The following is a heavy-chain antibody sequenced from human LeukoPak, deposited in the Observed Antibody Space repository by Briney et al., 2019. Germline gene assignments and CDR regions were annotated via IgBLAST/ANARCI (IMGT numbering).Heavy chain of an antibody. V-gene: IGHV1-18*01. CDR1: GYTFTSYG. CDR2: ISAYNGNT. CDR3: ARRYGSGSQYNWFDP. J-gene: IGHJ5*02. Sequence: ASVKVSCKASGYTFTSYGISWVRQAPGQGLEWMGWISAYNGNTNHAQKLQGRVTMTTDTSTSTAYMELRSLRSDDTAVYYCARRYGSGSQYNWFDPWGQGTLVTVSS. D-gene: IGHD3-10*01.